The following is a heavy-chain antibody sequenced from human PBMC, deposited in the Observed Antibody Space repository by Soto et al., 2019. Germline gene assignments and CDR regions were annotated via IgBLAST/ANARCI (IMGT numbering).Heavy chain of an antibody. CDR1: GFTFSSYG. CDR3: AKDPGTTFDY. Sequence: QVQLVESGGGVVQPGRSLRLCCAASGFTFSSYGMHWVRQAPGKGLEWVAVISYDGSNKYYADSVKGRFTISRDNSKNTLYLQMNSLRAEVTAVYYCAKDPGTTFDYWGQGTLVTVSS. D-gene: IGHD4-4*01. V-gene: IGHV3-30*18. J-gene: IGHJ4*02. CDR2: ISYDGSNK.